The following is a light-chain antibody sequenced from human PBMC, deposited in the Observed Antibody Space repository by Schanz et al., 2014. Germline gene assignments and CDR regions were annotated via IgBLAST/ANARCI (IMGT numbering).Light chain of an antibody. V-gene: IGLV2-8*01. CDR1: STDVGTYDR. CDR2: DVI. J-gene: IGLJ2*01. Sequence: QSVLTQSPSASGSPGQSVTISCTGTSTDVGTYDRVSWYQQHPGKAPRLLIYDVIKRPSGVPDRFSGSKSANTASLTVSGLQAEDEADYYCSSYAGNNRLIFGGGTKLTVL. CDR3: SSYAGNNRLI.